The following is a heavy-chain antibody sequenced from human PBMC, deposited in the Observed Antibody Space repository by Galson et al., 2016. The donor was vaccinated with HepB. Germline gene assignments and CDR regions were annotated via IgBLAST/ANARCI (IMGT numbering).Heavy chain of an antibody. D-gene: IGHD6-25*01. J-gene: IGHJ3*02. CDR3: SRRLDAFDI. CDR2: IRNKDYGGTT. V-gene: IGHV3-49*04. CDR1: GFTFGDYA. Sequence: SLRLSCATSGFTFGDYAISWVRQAPGKGLEWVASIRNKDYGGTTEYAASVKGRFTISRDDPKSIAYLQMNSLRTEDTGVYFCSRRLDAFDIWGPGTVVTVSS.